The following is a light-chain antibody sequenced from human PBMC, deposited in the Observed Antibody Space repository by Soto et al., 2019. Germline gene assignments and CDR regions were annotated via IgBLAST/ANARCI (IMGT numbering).Light chain of an antibody. CDR2: GAS. V-gene: IGKV3-20*01. J-gene: IGKJ1*01. CDR3: QQCDRSPWT. Sequence: EIVLTQAPGTLSLSPVERAKLSCRASQSVNSNYLVWFQQKPGQAPRLLIYGASSRATGIPDRFSGSGSGTDFTLTIGSLEPEDFAVYYCQQCDRSPWTFGQGTKVDI. CDR1: QSVNSNY.